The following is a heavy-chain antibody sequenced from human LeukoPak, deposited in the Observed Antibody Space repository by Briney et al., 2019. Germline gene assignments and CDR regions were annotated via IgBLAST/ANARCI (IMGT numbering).Heavy chain of an antibody. CDR1: GGSTSGYY. V-gene: IGHV4-59*01. D-gene: IGHD2-2*01. Sequence: SETLSLTCTVSGGSTSGYYWSWIRQPPGKGLEWIGDIYYSGSTNYNPSLTSRVTMSVDTSKNQFSLQVSSVTAADTAMYYCARSYCTTTSCLIRYWGQGTLVTVSS. CDR2: IYYSGST. J-gene: IGHJ4*02. CDR3: ARSYCTTTSCLIRY.